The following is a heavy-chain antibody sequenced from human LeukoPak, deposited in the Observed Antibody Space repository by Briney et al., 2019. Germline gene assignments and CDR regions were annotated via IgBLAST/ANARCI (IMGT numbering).Heavy chain of an antibody. J-gene: IGHJ4*02. Sequence: ASVKVSCKASGYTFTSCGISWVRQAPGQGLEWMGWISAYNGNTNYAQKLQGRVTMTTDTSTSTAYMELRSLRSDDTAVYYCARADDSSGDYYFDYWGQGTLVTVSS. CDR2: ISAYNGNT. D-gene: IGHD3-22*01. V-gene: IGHV1-18*01. CDR1: GYTFTSCG. CDR3: ARADDSSGDYYFDY.